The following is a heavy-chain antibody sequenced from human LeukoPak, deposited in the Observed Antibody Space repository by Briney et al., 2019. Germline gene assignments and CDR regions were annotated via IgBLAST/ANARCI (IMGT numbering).Heavy chain of an antibody. CDR3: AKRGSGGWYYFDY. V-gene: IGHV3-23*01. CDR2: ISGSGGST. D-gene: IGHD6-19*01. J-gene: IGHJ4*02. CDR1: GFTFSSYV. Sequence: GGSLRLSCAASGFTFSSYVMSWVRQAPGKGLEWVSAISGSGGSTYYADSVKGRFTISRDNSRNTLSLQMNSLRAEDTAVYYCAKRGSGGWYYFDYWGQGTLVTVSS.